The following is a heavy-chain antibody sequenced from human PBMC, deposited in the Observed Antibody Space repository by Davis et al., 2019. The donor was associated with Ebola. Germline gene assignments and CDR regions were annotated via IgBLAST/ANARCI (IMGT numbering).Heavy chain of an antibody. V-gene: IGHV4-31*03. CDR2: IYYSGST. D-gene: IGHD3-16*01. Sequence: PSETLSLTCTVSGGSISSGGYYWSWIRQHPGKGLEWIGYIYYSGSTYYNPSLKSRVTISVDTSKNQFSLKLSSVTAADTAVYYCARGGVPQVDVWGQGTTVTVSS. J-gene: IGHJ6*02. CDR1: GGSISSGGYY. CDR3: ARGGVPQVDV.